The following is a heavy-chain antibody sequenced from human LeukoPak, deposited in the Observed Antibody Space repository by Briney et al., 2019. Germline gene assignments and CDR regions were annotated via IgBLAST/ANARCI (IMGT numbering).Heavy chain of an antibody. D-gene: IGHD2-2*01. J-gene: IGHJ4*02. CDR1: GFTFSSYA. CDR3: ARDYCSSASCPPDY. V-gene: IGHV4-39*07. CDR2: IYYSGIT. Sequence: GSLRLSCAASGFTFSSYAMHWVRQAPGKGLEWIGSIYYSGITYYNPSLKSRVTISVDTSKNQFSLKLSSVTAADTAVYYCARDYCSSASCPPDYWGQGTLVTVSS.